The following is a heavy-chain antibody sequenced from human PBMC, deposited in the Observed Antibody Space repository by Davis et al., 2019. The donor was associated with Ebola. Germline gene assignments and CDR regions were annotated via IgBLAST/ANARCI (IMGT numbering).Heavy chain of an antibody. CDR3: ARGDYDFWSPTNY. V-gene: IGHV1-69*04. Sequence: SVKVSCKASGGTFSSYAISWVRQAPGQGLEWMGRIIPILGIANYAQKFQGRVTITADKSTSTAYMELSSLRSEDTAVYYCARGDYDFWSPTNYWGQGTLVTVSS. J-gene: IGHJ4*02. CDR1: GGTFSSYA. D-gene: IGHD3-3*01. CDR2: IIPILGIA.